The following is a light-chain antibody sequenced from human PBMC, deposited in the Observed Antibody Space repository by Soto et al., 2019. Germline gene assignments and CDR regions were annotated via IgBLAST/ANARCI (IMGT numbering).Light chain of an antibody. CDR3: SSYTTSSTRG. V-gene: IGLV2-14*03. CDR2: DVS. Sequence: QSALAQPASVSGSPGQSITISCTGTSSDVGGYNYVSWYQQYPGKVPKLMIYDVSSRPSGVSNSFSGSKSGNAASLTISWLQAEDEADYYCSSYTTSSTRGFGTGTKVTVL. J-gene: IGLJ1*01. CDR1: SSDVGGYNY.